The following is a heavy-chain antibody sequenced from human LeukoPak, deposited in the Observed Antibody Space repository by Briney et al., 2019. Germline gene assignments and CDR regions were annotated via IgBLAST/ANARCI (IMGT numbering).Heavy chain of an antibody. Sequence: GGSLRLSCAASGFTFDDYAMHWVRQAPGKGLEWVSGISWNSGSIGYADSVKGRFTISRDNAKNSLYLQMNSLGAEDTALYYCARDGRTYYYGMDVWGQGTTVTVSS. CDR3: ARDGRTYYYGMDV. V-gene: IGHV3-9*01. J-gene: IGHJ6*02. CDR2: ISWNSGSI. CDR1: GFTFDDYA.